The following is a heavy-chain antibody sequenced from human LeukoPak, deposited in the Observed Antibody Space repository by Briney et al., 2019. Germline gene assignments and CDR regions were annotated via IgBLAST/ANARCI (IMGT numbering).Heavy chain of an antibody. V-gene: IGHV5-51*01. D-gene: IGHD3-9*01. Sequence: GESLKISCKGSGYSFTSYWIGWVRQMPGKGLAWMGIIYPGDSDTRYSPSFQGQVTISADKSISTAYLQWSSLKASDTAMYYCARHFDDILTGYPLSHFDYWGQGTLVTVSS. CDR1: GYSFTSYW. J-gene: IGHJ4*02. CDR3: ARHFDDILTGYPLSHFDY. CDR2: IYPGDSDT.